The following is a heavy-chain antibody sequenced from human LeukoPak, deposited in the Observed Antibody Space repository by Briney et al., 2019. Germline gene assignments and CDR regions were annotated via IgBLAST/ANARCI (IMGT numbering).Heavy chain of an antibody. V-gene: IGHV4-59*11. Sequence: SSETLSLTCTVSGASISRHFWSWIRQPPGKGLQWIGFINYSGSTKYNPSLKSRVTISVDTSKNQFSLKLSSVTAADTAVYYCARDGYNSGYFDHWGQGTLVSVSS. J-gene: IGHJ4*02. CDR3: ARDGYNSGYFDH. CDR1: GASISRHF. CDR2: INYSGST. D-gene: IGHD5-24*01.